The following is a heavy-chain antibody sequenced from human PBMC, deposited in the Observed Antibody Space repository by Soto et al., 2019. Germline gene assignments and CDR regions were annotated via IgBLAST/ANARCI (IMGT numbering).Heavy chain of an antibody. CDR1: GGTFSSHA. CDR3: AIGARSSWIGNH. V-gene: IGHV1-69*01. Sequence: QVHLVQSGAEVTKAGSSVKVSCKASGGTFSSHAFSWVRQAPGQGLEWVGGIIPIFETANYAQEFQGRVTISADESTTTVILELNNLRSDDTAIYFCAIGARSSWIGNHWGPGTQVTVS. CDR2: IIPIFETA. J-gene: IGHJ4*02. D-gene: IGHD6-6*01.